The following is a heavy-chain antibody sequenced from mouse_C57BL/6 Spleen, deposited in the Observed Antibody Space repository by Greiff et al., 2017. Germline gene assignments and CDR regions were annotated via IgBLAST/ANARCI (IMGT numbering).Heavy chain of an antibody. Sequence: QVQLQQSGPELVKPGASVKISCKASGYAFSSSWMNWVKQRPGKGLEWIGRIYPGDGDTNYNGKFKGKATLTADKSSSTAYMQLSSLTSEDSAVYFCARAGYGSSGYAMDYWGQGTSVTVSS. CDR2: IYPGDGDT. CDR1: GYAFSSSW. J-gene: IGHJ4*01. CDR3: ARAGYGSSGYAMDY. D-gene: IGHD1-1*01. V-gene: IGHV1-82*01.